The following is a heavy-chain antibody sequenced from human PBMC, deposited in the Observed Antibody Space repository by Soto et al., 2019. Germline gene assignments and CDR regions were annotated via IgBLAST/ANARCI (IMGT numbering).Heavy chain of an antibody. CDR3: ERECNYDYICGRVGYMDV. Sequence: GGSLRLSCAASGFTFSSYGMHWVRQAPGKGLEWVAVIWYDGSNKYYADSVKGRFTISRDNSKNTLYLQMNSLRAEDTAVYYCERECNYDYICGRVGYMDVWGKGTTVTVSS. V-gene: IGHV3-33*01. D-gene: IGHD3-16*01. J-gene: IGHJ6*03. CDR1: GFTFSSYG. CDR2: IWYDGSNK.